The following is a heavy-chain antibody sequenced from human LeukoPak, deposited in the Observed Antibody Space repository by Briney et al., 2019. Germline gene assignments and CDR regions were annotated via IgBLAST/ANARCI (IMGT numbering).Heavy chain of an antibody. CDR2: MNPNSGNT. V-gene: IGHV1-8*01. CDR3: ARRWSSGYYWYFDY. J-gene: IGHJ4*02. D-gene: IGHD3-22*01. CDR1: GYTFTSYD. Sequence: ASVKVSCKASGYTFTSYDINWVRQATGQGLEWMGWMNPNSGNTGYAQKFQGRVTMTRNTSISTAYMELSSLRSEDTAVYYCARRWSSGYYWYFDYWGQGTLVTVSS.